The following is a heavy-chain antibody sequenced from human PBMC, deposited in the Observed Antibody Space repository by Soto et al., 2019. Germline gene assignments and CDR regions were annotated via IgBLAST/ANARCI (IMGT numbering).Heavy chain of an antibody. CDR1: GFTFSSYA. CDR3: AKGGHYDILTGYYYYMDV. D-gene: IGHD3-9*01. J-gene: IGHJ6*03. CDR2: ISGSGGST. Sequence: EVQLLESGGGLVQPGGSLRLSCAASGFTFSSYAMSWVRQAPGKGLEWVSAISGSGGSTYYAESVKGRFTISRDNSKNTLYLQMNSLRAEDTAVYYCAKGGHYDILTGYYYYMDVWGKGTTVTVSS. V-gene: IGHV3-23*01.